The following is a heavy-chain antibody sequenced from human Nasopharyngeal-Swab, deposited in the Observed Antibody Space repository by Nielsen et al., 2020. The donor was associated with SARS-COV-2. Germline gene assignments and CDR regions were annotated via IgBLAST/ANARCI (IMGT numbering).Heavy chain of an antibody. CDR1: GFTFSSYG. V-gene: IGHV3-30*18. D-gene: IGHD3-3*01. CDR3: AKTRGYDFWSGLTGY. J-gene: IGHJ4*02. Sequence: GESLKISCAASGFTFSSYGMPWVRQAPGKGLEWVAVISYDGSNKYYADSVKGRFTISRDNSKNTLYLQMNSLRAEDTAVYYCAKTRGYDFWSGLTGYWGQGTLVTVSS. CDR2: ISYDGSNK.